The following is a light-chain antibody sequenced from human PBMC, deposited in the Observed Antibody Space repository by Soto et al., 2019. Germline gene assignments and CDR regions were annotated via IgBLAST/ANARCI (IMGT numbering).Light chain of an antibody. J-gene: IGKJ4*01. V-gene: IGKV1-39*01. CDR3: QQSFSPLTFGGGTPQLT. CDR1: QTIGTF. Sequence: DIPMTQSPSSLSASVRDRVTMTCRASQTIGTFLNWYQQRPGKAPKLLISAASTLQTGVPSRFSGSGSGTDFTLTISSLQPEDFATYYCQQSFSPLTFGGGTPQLTFGGGTKVEIK. CDR2: AAS.